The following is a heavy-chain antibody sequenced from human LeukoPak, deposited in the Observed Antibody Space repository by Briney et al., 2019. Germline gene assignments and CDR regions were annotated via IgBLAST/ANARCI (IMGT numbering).Heavy chain of an antibody. CDR1: GFTFSSYA. CDR3: LGLAAASDY. CDR2: ISCDGSNK. Sequence: GGSLRFSCAASGFTFSSYAMHWVRQAPGKGLEWVAVISCDGSNKYYADSVKGRFTISRDNSKNTLYLQMNSLRAEDTAVYYCLGLAAASDYWGQGTLVTVSS. V-gene: IGHV3-30-3*01. J-gene: IGHJ4*02. D-gene: IGHD6-13*01.